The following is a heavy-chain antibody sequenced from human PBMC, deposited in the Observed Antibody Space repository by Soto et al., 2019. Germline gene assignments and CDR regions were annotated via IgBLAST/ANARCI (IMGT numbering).Heavy chain of an antibody. CDR3: ARHLEYYDILTGTNAFDI. D-gene: IGHD3-9*01. J-gene: IGHJ3*02. V-gene: IGHV4-59*08. CDR2: IYYSGST. Sequence: SETLSLTCTVSGGSISSYYWNWIRQPPGKGLEWIGYIYYSGSTNYNPSLKSRVTISVDTSKNQFSLKLSSVTAADTAVYYCARHLEYYDILTGTNAFDIWGQGTMVTVSS. CDR1: GGSISSYY.